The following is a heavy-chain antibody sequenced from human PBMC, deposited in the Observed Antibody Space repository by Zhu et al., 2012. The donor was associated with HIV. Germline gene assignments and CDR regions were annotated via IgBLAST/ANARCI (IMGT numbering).Heavy chain of an antibody. CDR1: GVSISTSNYY. D-gene: IGHD4-11*01. V-gene: IGHV4-39*07. Sequence: QVQLQESGPGLVKSSETLSLTCTVSGVSISTSNYYWGWIRQPPGKGLEWIGGINYRGSVYNNPSLKSRVTISIDKSNNQFSLKLSSVTAADTAMYHCASHMTTISMLRRLYGMDVVGEGTTVAVSS. J-gene: IGHJ6*02. CDR3: ASHMTTISMLRRLYGMDV. CDR2: INYRGSV.